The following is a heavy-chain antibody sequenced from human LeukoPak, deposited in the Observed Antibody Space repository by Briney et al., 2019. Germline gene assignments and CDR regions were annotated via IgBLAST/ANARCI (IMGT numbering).Heavy chain of an antibody. V-gene: IGHV3-11*01. D-gene: IGHD5-18*01. CDR3: VRGDTYGRY. Sequence: GGSLRLSCAASGSTFSDYYMSWIRQAPGKGLEWVSYISSRGTTIYYADSVKGRFTISRDNARSALFLQMNSLSVEDTAVYYCVRGDTYGRYWGQGTLVTVSS. J-gene: IGHJ4*02. CDR1: GSTFSDYY. CDR2: ISSRGTTI.